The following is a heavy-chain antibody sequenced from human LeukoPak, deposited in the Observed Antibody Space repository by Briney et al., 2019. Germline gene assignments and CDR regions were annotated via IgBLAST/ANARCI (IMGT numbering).Heavy chain of an antibody. Sequence: GASVKVSCKASGGTFSSYAISWVRQAPGQGLEWMGGIIPIFGTANYAQKFQGRVTITADESTSTAYMELSSLRSEDTAVYYCARGGDYLNWFDPWGQGTLVTVFS. D-gene: IGHD4-17*01. V-gene: IGHV1-69*13. CDR2: IIPIFGTA. CDR3: ARGGDYLNWFDP. CDR1: GGTFSSYA. J-gene: IGHJ5*02.